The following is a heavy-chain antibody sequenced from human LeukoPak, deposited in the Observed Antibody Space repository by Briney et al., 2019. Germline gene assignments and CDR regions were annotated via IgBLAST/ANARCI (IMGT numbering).Heavy chain of an antibody. CDR1: GFTFSTYY. CDR3: ASGSSTWSTMGLYFDH. V-gene: IGHV3-7*01. J-gene: IGHJ4*02. CDR2: IKHDGSEK. D-gene: IGHD6-13*01. Sequence: GGSLRLSCEGSGFTFSTYYMSWVRQAPGKGLEWLANIKHDGSEKFYVDSVKGRFTVSRDNAKNSVFLKMTSLRADESAVYYCASGSSTWSTMGLYFDHWGQGALVTVSS.